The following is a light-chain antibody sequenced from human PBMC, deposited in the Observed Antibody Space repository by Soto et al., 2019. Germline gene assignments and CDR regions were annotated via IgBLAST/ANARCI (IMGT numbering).Light chain of an antibody. J-gene: IGLJ3*02. Sequence: QAVVTQEPSLTVSPGGTVTLTCALTTGAVTSEYDPNWFQRKPGQALRTLIYRTSNKHSWTPARFAGSLLGGKAALTLSGVQPEDEADYYCVLLYGGAWVFGGGTKLTVL. CDR2: RTS. CDR3: VLLYGGAWV. CDR1: TGAVTSEYD. V-gene: IGLV7-43*01.